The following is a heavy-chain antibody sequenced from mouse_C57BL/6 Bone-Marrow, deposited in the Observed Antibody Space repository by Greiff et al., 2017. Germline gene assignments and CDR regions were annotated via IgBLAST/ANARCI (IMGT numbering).Heavy chain of an antibody. D-gene: IGHD1-3*01. J-gene: IGHJ3*01. CDR1: GYTFTSYW. CDR3: TRRKWWFAF. CDR2: IYPGNSDT. V-gene: IGHV1-5*01. Sequence: VQLQQSGTVLARPGASVKMSCKTSGYTFTSYWMHWVKQRPGQGLEWIGAIYPGNSDTSYNQKFKGKATLTTVTSASTAYMELSSLTNEDSAVYYCTRRKWWFAFWGQGTVVTVSA.